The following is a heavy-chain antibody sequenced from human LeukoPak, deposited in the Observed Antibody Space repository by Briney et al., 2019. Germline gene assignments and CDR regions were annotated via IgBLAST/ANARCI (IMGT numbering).Heavy chain of an antibody. CDR2: ISSGDSAT. Sequence: GESLKISCKGSGYTFKNYWIGWARQMPGKGLEWMGVISSGDSATKYTPSFEGQVILSVDRSISTAYLQWRSLKASDTAIHYCARHFRDASGTRVLDVWGKGTTVTVSS. V-gene: IGHV5-51*01. CDR1: GYTFKNYW. J-gene: IGHJ6*04. D-gene: IGHD3-10*01. CDR3: ARHFRDASGTRVLDV.